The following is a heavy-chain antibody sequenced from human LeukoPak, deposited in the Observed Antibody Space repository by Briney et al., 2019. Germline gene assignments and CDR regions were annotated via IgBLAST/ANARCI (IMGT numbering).Heavy chain of an antibody. CDR1: GFTFSNYW. D-gene: IGHD6-13*01. V-gene: IGHV3-7*01. CDR3: AREISSWYRTEGRFDP. CDR2: IKQDGSEK. Sequence: TGGSLRLSCAASGFTFSNYWMTWVRQAPGKGLERVANIKQDGSEKFYVDSVRGRFTISRDNTKNSLYLQMNSLRAEDTAVYYCAREISSWYRTEGRFDPWGQGTLVTVSS. J-gene: IGHJ5*02.